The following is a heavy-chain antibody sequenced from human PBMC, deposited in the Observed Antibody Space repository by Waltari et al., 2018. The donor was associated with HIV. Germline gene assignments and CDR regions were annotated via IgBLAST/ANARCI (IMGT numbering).Heavy chain of an antibody. V-gene: IGHV4-39*01. D-gene: IGHD5-12*01. CDR2: MYYSGST. J-gene: IGHJ3*02. Sequence: QLQLQESGPGLVKPSETLSLTCTVSSGSISSSSYYWGWIRQPPGKGLEWIGSMYYSGSTYYNPSLKSRVTIYADTSKNQFSLKLSSVTAADTAVYYCARPTGRYSGYDDAFDIWGQGTMVTVSS. CDR3: ARPTGRYSGYDDAFDI. CDR1: SGSISSSSYY.